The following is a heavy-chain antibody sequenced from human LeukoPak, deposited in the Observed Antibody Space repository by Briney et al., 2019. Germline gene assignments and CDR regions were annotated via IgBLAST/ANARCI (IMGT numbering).Heavy chain of an antibody. CDR3: AREGVLEWLLPDY. V-gene: IGHV3-48*01. CDR1: GFTFSSYS. CDR2: ISSISSTL. J-gene: IGHJ4*02. Sequence: RGSLRLSCAASGFTFSSYSMNWVRQAPGKGLEWVSYISSISSTLYYADSVKGRFTISRDNAKNSLYLQMNSLRAEDTAVYYCAREGVLEWLLPDYWGQGTLVTVS. D-gene: IGHD3-3*01.